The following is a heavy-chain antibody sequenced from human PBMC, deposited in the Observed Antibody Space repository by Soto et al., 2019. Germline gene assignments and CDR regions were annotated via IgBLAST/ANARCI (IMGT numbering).Heavy chain of an antibody. Sequence: ASVKVSCKASGYTFTSYYMHWVRQAPGQGLEWMGIINPSDGSTSDAQKFQGGVTMTRDTSTSTVYMELSSLISEDTAVYYCARGSHVNTYYFDYWGQGTLVTVSS. CDR1: GYTFTSYY. CDR2: INPSDGST. D-gene: IGHD3-10*01. V-gene: IGHV1-46*01. CDR3: ARGSHVNTYYFDY. J-gene: IGHJ4*02.